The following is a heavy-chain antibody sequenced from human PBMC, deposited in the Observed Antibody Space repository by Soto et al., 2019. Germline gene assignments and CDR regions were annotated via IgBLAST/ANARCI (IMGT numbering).Heavy chain of an antibody. CDR3: ARAAVLTFTRFYDVDV. Sequence: QVQLVQSGAEVKTPGSSVKVSCEASGGTFNSYSINWVRQAPGQGLEWMGRIIPMFGTTDYAHRFQGRVTFTADESTNTASIEVTNLTSEDTAVYYCARAAVLTFTRFYDVDVWGQGTTVTVSS. CDR1: GGTFNSYS. CDR2: IIPMFGTT. J-gene: IGHJ6*02. D-gene: IGHD6-13*01. V-gene: IGHV1-69*18.